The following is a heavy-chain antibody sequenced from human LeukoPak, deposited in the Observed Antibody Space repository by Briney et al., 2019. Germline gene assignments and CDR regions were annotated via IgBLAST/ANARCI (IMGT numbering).Heavy chain of an antibody. D-gene: IGHD3-22*01. J-gene: IGHJ4*02. CDR3: ARYWYYYDSSGYLGIDY. Sequence: GSLRLSCAASGFTFSSYSMNWVRQAPGKGLEWVSSISSSSSYIYYADSVKGRFTISRDNAKNSLYLQMNSLRAEDTAVYYCARYWYYYDSSGYLGIDYWGQGTLVTVSS. CDR2: ISSSSSYI. CDR1: GFTFSSYS. V-gene: IGHV3-21*01.